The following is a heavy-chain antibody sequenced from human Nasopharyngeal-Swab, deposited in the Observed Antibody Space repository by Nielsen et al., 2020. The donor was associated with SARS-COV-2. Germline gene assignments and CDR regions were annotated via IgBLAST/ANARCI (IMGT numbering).Heavy chain of an antibody. J-gene: IGHJ4*02. Sequence: GGSLRLSCVVSGFTFSNYAFYWVRQAPGKGLDWVAFISYDGNYKYYADSVKGRITISRDNSKNTLYLELNSLKTEDTALYYCARVRVSFCSGGTCLPDYWGQGTQVTVSS. V-gene: IGHV3-30*04. D-gene: IGHD2-15*01. CDR3: ARVRVSFCSGGTCLPDY. CDR1: GFTFSNYA. CDR2: ISYDGNYK.